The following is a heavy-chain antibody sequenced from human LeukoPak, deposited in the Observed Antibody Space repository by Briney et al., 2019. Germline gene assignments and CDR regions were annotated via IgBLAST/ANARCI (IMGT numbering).Heavy chain of an antibody. V-gene: IGHV3-21*01. D-gene: IGHD2-2*01. CDR2: ISSSSSYI. CDR3: ARDAWDCSSTSCSKVLDY. CDR1: GFTFSSYS. Sequence: GGSLRLSCAASGFTFSSYSMNWVRQAPGKGLEWVSSISSSSSYIYYADSVKGRSTISRDNAKNSLYLQMNSLRAEDTAVYYCARDAWDCSSTSCSKVLDYWGQGTLVTVSS. J-gene: IGHJ4*02.